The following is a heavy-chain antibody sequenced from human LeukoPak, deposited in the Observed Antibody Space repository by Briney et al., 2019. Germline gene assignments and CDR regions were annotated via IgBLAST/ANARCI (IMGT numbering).Heavy chain of an antibody. Sequence: SETLSLTCTVSGGSISSYYWSWIRQPPGKGLEWIGYIYYSGSTNYNPSLKSRVTISVDTSKNQFSLMLSSVTAADTAVYYCARGTLGDGYSYFDYWGQGTLVTVSS. CDR1: GGSISSYY. J-gene: IGHJ4*02. D-gene: IGHD5-24*01. V-gene: IGHV4-59*01. CDR3: ARGTLGDGYSYFDY. CDR2: IYYSGST.